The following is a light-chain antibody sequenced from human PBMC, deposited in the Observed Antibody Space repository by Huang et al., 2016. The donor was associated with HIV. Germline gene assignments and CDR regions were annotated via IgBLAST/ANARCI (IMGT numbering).Light chain of an antibody. Sequence: EIVMTQSPATLSVSPGERATLSCRASQSVNRNLAWYQQKPGQAPRLLIYGASTRATGVPATLSGSGSGTEFTLTISSLQSEDFAVYYCQQYNNWPPLTFGGGTKVEIK. J-gene: IGKJ4*01. CDR3: QQYNNWPPLT. CDR2: GAS. CDR1: QSVNRN. V-gene: IGKV3-15*01.